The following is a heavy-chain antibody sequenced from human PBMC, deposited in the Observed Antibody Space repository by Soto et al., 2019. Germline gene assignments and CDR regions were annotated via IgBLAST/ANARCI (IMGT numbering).Heavy chain of an antibody. Sequence: ASVKVSCKASGYAFTSYGISWVRQAPGQGLEWMGWISAYNGNTNYAQKLQGRVTMTTDTSTSTAYMELRSLRSDDTAVYYCAREIDYGDYEVGSYYYYMDVWGKGTTVTVSS. J-gene: IGHJ6*03. CDR3: AREIDYGDYEVGSYYYYMDV. V-gene: IGHV1-18*01. CDR2: ISAYNGNT. CDR1: GYAFTSYG. D-gene: IGHD4-17*01.